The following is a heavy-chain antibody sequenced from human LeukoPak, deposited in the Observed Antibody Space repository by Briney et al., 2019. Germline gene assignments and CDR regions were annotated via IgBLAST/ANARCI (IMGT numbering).Heavy chain of an antibody. CDR1: GGSISSGGYS. Sequence: SETLSLTCAVSGGSISSGGYSWSWIRQPPGKGLEWIGYIYHSGSTYYNPSLKSRVTISVDRSKNQFSLKLSSVTAADTAVYYCFSRGYSAYWGQGTLVTVSS. V-gene: IGHV4-30-2*01. D-gene: IGHD5-12*01. CDR3: FSRGYSAY. J-gene: IGHJ4*02. CDR2: IYHSGST.